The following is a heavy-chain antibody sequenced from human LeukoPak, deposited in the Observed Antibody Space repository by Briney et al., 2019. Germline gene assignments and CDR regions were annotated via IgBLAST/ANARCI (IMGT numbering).Heavy chain of an antibody. V-gene: IGHV1-69*13. CDR1: GGTFSGYA. CDR2: IIPIFGTA. J-gene: IGHJ6*02. Sequence: SVKGSCKASGGTFSGYAISWVRQAPGQGLEWMGGIIPIFGTANYAQKFQGRVTITADESTSTAYMELSSLRSEDTAVYYCAREVVWSHGDYGRRDAMGVWGQGTTVIVSS. D-gene: IGHD4-17*01. CDR3: AREVVWSHGDYGRRDAMGV.